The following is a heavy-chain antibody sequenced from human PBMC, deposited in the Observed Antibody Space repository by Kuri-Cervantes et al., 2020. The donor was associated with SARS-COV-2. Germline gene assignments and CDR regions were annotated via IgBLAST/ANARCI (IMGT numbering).Heavy chain of an antibody. J-gene: IGHJ3*02. CDR2: ISGSGGST. Sequence: GGSLKISCAASRFTFSSYGMSWVRQAPGKGLEWVSAISGSGGSTYYADSVKGRFTLSRDNSKNTLYLQMNSLRAEDTAVYYCSKESLAQTTVTTWDDAFDIWGQGTMVTVSS. V-gene: IGHV3-23*01. CDR1: RFTFSSYG. D-gene: IGHD4-17*01. CDR3: SKESLAQTTVTTWDDAFDI.